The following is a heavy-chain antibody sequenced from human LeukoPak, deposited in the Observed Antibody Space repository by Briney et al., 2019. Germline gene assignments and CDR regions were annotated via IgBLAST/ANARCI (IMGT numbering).Heavy chain of an antibody. Sequence: KPSETLSLTCTVSGGSISSYYWSWIRQPPGKGLEWIGYIYYSGSTNYNPSLKSRVTISVDTSKNQFSLKLSSVTAADTAVYYCAREMGYYDSSGLDYWGQGTLVTVSS. CDR3: AREMGYYDSSGLDY. CDR2: IYYSGST. J-gene: IGHJ4*02. CDR1: GGSISSYY. D-gene: IGHD3-22*01. V-gene: IGHV4-59*01.